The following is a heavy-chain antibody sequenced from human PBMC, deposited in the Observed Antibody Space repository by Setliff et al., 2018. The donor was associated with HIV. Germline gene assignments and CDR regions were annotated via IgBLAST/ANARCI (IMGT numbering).Heavy chain of an antibody. CDR1: GYTFTGHY. CDR2: VNPNSGGT. CDR3: SRDVGVPGRGNALDY. D-gene: IGHD1-26*01. Sequence: ASVKVSCKASGYTFTGHYMHWMRQAPGQGLEWMGWVNPNSGGTNYAQKFQGRVTMTGDTSISTAFLELSSLTSDDTAVYYCSRDVGVPGRGNALDYWGQGTQVTVSS. V-gene: IGHV1-2*02. J-gene: IGHJ4*02.